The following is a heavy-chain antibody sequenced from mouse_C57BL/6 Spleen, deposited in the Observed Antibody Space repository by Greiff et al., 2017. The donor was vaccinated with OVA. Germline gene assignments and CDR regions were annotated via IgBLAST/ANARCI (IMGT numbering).Heavy chain of an antibody. CDR2: IYPRSGNT. CDR1: GYTFTSYG. D-gene: IGHD2-4*01. V-gene: IGHV1-81*01. CDR3: ARFDYDLAWVAY. Sequence: QVQLQQSGAELARPGASVKLSCKASGYTFTSYGISWVKQRTGQGLEWIGEIYPRSGNTYYNEKFKGKATLTADKSSSTAYMELRSLTSEDSAVYFCARFDYDLAWVAYWGQGTLVTVSA. J-gene: IGHJ3*01.